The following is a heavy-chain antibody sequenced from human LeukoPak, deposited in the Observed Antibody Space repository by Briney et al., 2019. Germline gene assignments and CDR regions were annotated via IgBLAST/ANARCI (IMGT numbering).Heavy chain of an antibody. J-gene: IGHJ4*02. V-gene: IGHV1-2*02. CDR3: ARSSALNSGYNTDYFDY. CDR2: INPTSGGT. D-gene: IGHD5-12*01. Sequence: ASVKVSCKASGYTFTGHYIHWVRQAPEQGLEWMGWINPTSGGTNYAQKLQGRVTMTRDTSIGTAYMEVRRLRSDDTAVYYCARSSALNSGYNTDYFDYWGQGTLVTVSS. CDR1: GYTFTGHY.